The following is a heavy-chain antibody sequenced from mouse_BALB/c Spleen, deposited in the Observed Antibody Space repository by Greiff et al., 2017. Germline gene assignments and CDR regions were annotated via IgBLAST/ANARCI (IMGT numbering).Heavy chain of an antibody. CDR1: GFTFSDYY. CDR2: ISDGGSYT. J-gene: IGHJ2*01. D-gene: IGHD1-1*01. Sequence: DVMLVESGGGLVKPGGSLKLSCAASGFTFSDYYMYWVRQTPEKRLEWVATISDGGSYTYYPDSVKGRFTISRDNAKNNLYLQMSSLKSEDTAMYYCAREGYGSSHDYWGQGTTLTVSS. CDR3: AREGYGSSHDY. V-gene: IGHV5-4*02.